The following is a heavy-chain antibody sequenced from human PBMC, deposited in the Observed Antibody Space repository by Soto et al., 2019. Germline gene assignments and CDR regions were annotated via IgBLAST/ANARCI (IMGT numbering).Heavy chain of an antibody. CDR3: ARPYYYDSSGYYYDLYYFDY. D-gene: IGHD3-22*01. J-gene: IGHJ4*02. CDR1: GYTFTGYY. V-gene: IGHV1-2*02. Sequence: ASMKVSCKASGYTFTGYYMHWVRQAPGQGLEWMGWINPNSGGTNYAQKFQGRVTMTRDTSISTAYMELSRLRSDDTAVYYCARPYYYDSSGYYYDLYYFDYWGQGTLVTVSS. CDR2: INPNSGGT.